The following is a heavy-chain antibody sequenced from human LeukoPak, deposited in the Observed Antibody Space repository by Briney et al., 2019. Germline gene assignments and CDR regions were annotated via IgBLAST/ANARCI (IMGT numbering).Heavy chain of an antibody. Sequence: GASVKVSCKASGYTLTGYYMHWVRQAPGQGLEWMGRINPNSGGTNYAQKFQGRVTMTRDTSISTAYMELSRLRSDDTAVYYCASLGPTVTTLSGSFDIWGQGTMVTVSS. D-gene: IGHD4-17*01. CDR2: INPNSGGT. CDR1: GYTLTGYY. V-gene: IGHV1-2*06. J-gene: IGHJ3*02. CDR3: ASLGPTVTTLSGSFDI.